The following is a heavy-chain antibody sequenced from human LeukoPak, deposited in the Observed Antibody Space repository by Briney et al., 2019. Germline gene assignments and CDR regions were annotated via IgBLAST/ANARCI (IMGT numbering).Heavy chain of an antibody. CDR2: IQFDGSNE. D-gene: IGHD2-2*01. CDR3: AKDQQLQPFHY. Sequence: GGSLRLSWAPSGFILGTYGMPWVRQAQGKGRGGVAFIQFDGSNEYYADSVKGRFTISRDNSKNTLYLQMNSLRAEDTSVYYCAKDQQLQPFHYWGQGTLVTVSS. J-gene: IGHJ4*02. CDR1: GFILGTYG. V-gene: IGHV3-30*02.